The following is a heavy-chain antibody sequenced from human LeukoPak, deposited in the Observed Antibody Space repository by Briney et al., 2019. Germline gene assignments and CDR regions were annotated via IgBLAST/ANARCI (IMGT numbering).Heavy chain of an antibody. J-gene: IGHJ6*02. CDR1: GGSISNGDYY. CDR2: IYYSGST. CDR3: ARRSYYYYYYSMDV. Sequence: SETLSLTCSVSGGSISNGDYYWGWIRQPPGKGLEWIGSIYYSGSTYYNPSLKSRVTISVDTSKNQFSLKLSSVTAADTAVYYCARRSYYYYYYSMDVWGQGTTVTVSS. D-gene: IGHD1-26*01. V-gene: IGHV4-39*01.